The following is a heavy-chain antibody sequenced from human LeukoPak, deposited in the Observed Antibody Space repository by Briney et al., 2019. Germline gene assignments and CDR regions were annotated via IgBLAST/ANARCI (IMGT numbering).Heavy chain of an antibody. V-gene: IGHV3-23*01. Sequence: GGSLRLSCAASGFTFSSYAMSWVRQAPGKGLEWVSAISGSGGSTYYTDSVKGRFTISRDNSKNTLYLQMNSLRAEDTAVYYCAKDIYSSSFFDYWGQGTLVTVSS. CDR2: ISGSGGST. CDR3: AKDIYSSSFFDY. J-gene: IGHJ4*02. CDR1: GFTFSSYA. D-gene: IGHD6-6*01.